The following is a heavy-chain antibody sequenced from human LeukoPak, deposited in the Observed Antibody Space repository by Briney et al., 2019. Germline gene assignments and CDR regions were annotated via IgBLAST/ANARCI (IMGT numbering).Heavy chain of an antibody. CDR2: IYHSGST. CDR3: ARLSLCGHTSCYSYFDY. V-gene: IGHV4-30-2*03. Sequence: TTSETLSLTCTVSGGSISSGGYYWSWIRQPPGKGLEWIGYIYHSGSTYYNPSLKSRVTISVDTSKNQFSLKLSSVTAADTAVYYCARLSLCGHTSCYSYFDYWGQGTLVTVSS. J-gene: IGHJ4*02. D-gene: IGHD2-2*01. CDR1: GGSISSGGYY.